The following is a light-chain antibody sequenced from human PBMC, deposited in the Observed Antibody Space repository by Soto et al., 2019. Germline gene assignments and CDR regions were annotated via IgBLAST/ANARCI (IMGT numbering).Light chain of an antibody. CDR3: SSYTGNSLYV. Sequence: ALTQPASVSGSPGQSITISCTGTSSDVGDYNYVSWYQQHPDKAPKLMIYEVSNRPSGVSNRFSGSKSGNTASLTISGLQAEDEADYYCSSYTGNSLYVFGIGTKATVL. V-gene: IGLV2-14*01. CDR2: EVS. CDR1: SSDVGDYNY. J-gene: IGLJ1*01.